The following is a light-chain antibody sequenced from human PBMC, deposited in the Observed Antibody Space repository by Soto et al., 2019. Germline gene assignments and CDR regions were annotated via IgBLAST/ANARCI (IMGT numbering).Light chain of an antibody. Sequence: ESVLTQSPGTLSLSPGERATLSCRASQSVSRGYLACYQQKPGQAPRLLIYGASSRATGIPGRFSGSGSGTDFTLTISSLEPEDFAVYYCQQYGSSPLYTFGQGTKLEIK. V-gene: IGKV3-20*01. CDR2: GAS. CDR3: QQYGSSPLYT. CDR1: QSVSRGY. J-gene: IGKJ2*01.